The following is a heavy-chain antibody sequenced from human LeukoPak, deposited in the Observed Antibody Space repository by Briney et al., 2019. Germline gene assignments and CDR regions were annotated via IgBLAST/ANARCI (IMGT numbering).Heavy chain of an antibody. V-gene: IGHV3-21*01. J-gene: IGHJ6*03. D-gene: IGHD5-12*01. CDR3: ARGSGGYGDYYYYYYMDV. Sequence: GGSLRLSCAASGFTFSSYSMNWVRQAPGKGLEWVSSISSSSSYIYYADSVKGRFTISRDNAKNSLYLQMNSLRAEDTAVYYCARGSGGYGDYYYYYYMDVWGKGTTVTVSS. CDR1: GFTFSSYS. CDR2: ISSSSSYI.